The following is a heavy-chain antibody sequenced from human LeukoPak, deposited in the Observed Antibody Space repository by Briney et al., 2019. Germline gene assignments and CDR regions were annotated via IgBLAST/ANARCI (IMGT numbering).Heavy chain of an antibody. D-gene: IGHD3-10*01. CDR2: INSDGSST. CDR3: ASIGFGELSVFDY. V-gene: IGHV3-74*01. J-gene: IGHJ4*02. Sequence: GGSLRLSCAASGFTFSSYWMHWVRQAPGKGLVWVSRINSDGSSTSYADSVKGRFTISRDNAKNTLYLQMNSLRAEDTAAYYCASIGFGELSVFDYWGQGTLVTVSS. CDR1: GFTFSSYW.